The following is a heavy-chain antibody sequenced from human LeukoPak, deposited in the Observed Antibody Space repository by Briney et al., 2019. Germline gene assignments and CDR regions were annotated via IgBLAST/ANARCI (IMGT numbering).Heavy chain of an antibody. D-gene: IGHD3-9*01. CDR1: GGSISSGGYS. CDR3: ARVLRYFDWFEY. J-gene: IGHJ4*02. V-gene: IGHV4-39*07. CDR2: IYYSGST. Sequence: PSQTLSLTCAVSGGSISSGGYSWSWIRQPPGKGLEWIGSIYYSGSTYYNPSLKSRVTISVDTSKNQFSLKLSSVTAADTAVYYCARVLRYFDWFEYWGQGTLVTVSS.